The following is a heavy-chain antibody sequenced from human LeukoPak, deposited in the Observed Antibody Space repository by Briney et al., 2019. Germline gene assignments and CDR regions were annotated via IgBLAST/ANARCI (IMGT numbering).Heavy chain of an antibody. CDR1: GFTFNYYN. CDR3: ARDTSSPDFYYYMDV. D-gene: IGHD2-2*01. J-gene: IGHJ6*03. V-gene: IGHV3-21*01. CDR2: ITSSSSYI. Sequence: PGGSLGLSCAASGFTFNYYNMNWVRQAPGKGLEWVSSITSSSSYIYYADSVKGRFTISRDNAKNSLYLQMNSLRAEDTAVYYCARDTSSPDFYYYMDVWGKGTTVTVSS.